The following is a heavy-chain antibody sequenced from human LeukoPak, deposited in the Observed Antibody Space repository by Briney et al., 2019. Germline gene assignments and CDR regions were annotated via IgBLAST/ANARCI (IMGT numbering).Heavy chain of an antibody. CDR2: ISDSGGST. CDR3: TREGTYTYATYFDY. V-gene: IGHV3-23*01. CDR1: GFTFSSYA. Sequence: GGSLRLSCAASGFTFSSYAMSWVRQAPGKGLEWVSAISDSGGSTYYADSVKGRFTISRDNSKNTLYLQMNSLRAEDTAVYYCTREGTYTYATYFDYWGQGTLVTVSS. J-gene: IGHJ4*02. D-gene: IGHD5-18*01.